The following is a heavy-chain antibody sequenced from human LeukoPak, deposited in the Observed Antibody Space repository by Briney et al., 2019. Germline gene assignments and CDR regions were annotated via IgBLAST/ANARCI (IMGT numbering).Heavy chain of an antibody. CDR2: LYSDGNT. CDR1: GFTVITNG. Sequence: GGSLRLSCAASGFTVITNGMAWVRQAPGKGLEWVSVLYSDGNTKYADSVQGRFTISRDNSKNTLYLEMNSLSPDDTAVYYCARGVEPLAANTLAYWGQGTLVTVSS. CDR3: ARGVEPLAANTLAY. V-gene: IGHV3-53*01. D-gene: IGHD1-14*01. J-gene: IGHJ4*02.